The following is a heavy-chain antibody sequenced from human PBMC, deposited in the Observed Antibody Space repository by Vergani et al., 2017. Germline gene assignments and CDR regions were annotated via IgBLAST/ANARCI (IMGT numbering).Heavy chain of an antibody. CDR2: FYTGGGT. Sequence: QVQLQESGPGLVRPSQTPSLTCTVSGGSISSGSYYWSWFRQPAGKGLEWIGRFYTGGGTRYNPSLMSRVTISVDTSKNQFSLQLSSVTAADTAVYYCARDPLYSTTWPFLLLDMDVWGQGTTVTVSS. CDR1: GGSISSGSYY. V-gene: IGHV4-61*02. D-gene: IGHD6-13*01. J-gene: IGHJ6*02. CDR3: ARDPLYSTTWPFLLLDMDV.